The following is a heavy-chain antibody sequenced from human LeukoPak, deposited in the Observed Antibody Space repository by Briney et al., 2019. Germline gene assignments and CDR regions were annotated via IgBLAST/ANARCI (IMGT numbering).Heavy chain of an antibody. J-gene: IGHJ6*04. CDR2: INPSGGST. Sequence: ASVKVSCKASGYTFTNYYMHWVRQAPGQALEWMGIINPSGGSTSYAQKFQGRVTMTRDTSTSTVYMELSSLRSEDTAVYYCARGRITMVWGMDVWGKGTTVTVSS. CDR1: GYTFTNYY. V-gene: IGHV1-46*01. D-gene: IGHD3-10*01. CDR3: ARGRITMVWGMDV.